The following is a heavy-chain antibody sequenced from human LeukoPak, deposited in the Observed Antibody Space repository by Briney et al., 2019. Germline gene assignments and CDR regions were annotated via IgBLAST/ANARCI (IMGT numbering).Heavy chain of an antibody. D-gene: IGHD2-2*01. V-gene: IGHV4-39*01. Sequence: SETLSLTCTVSGGSISSSSYYWGWLRQPPGKGLEWIGSIYYSGSTYYNPSLKRRVTISVDTSKNQFSLKLSSVTAADTAVYYCARELDCSSTSCEVGGGFDYWGQGTLVTVSS. CDR2: IYYSGST. CDR3: ARELDCSSTSCEVGGGFDY. J-gene: IGHJ4*02. CDR1: GGSISSSSYY.